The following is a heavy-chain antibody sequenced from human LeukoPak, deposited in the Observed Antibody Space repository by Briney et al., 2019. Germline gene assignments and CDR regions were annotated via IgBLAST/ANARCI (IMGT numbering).Heavy chain of an antibody. Sequence: PSETLSLTCTVSGGSISSYYWSWIRQPPGKGLEWIGYIYYSGSTNYNPSLKSRVTISVDTSKNQFSLKLSSVTAADTAVYYCARHIPAAGHDALDIWGQGTMVTVSS. CDR1: GGSISSYY. CDR3: ARHIPAAGHDALDI. D-gene: IGHD6-13*01. CDR2: IYYSGST. V-gene: IGHV4-59*08. J-gene: IGHJ3*02.